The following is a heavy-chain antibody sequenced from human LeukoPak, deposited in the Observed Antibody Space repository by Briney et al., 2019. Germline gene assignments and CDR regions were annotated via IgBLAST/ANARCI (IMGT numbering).Heavy chain of an antibody. Sequence: QAGGSLRLSCAASGFTFSSYGMHWVRQAPGKGLEWVAVIWYDGSNKYYADSVKGRFTISRDNSKNTLYLQMNSLRAEDTALYYCAKDFVRYNIQFDYWGQGALVTVSS. J-gene: IGHJ4*02. CDR1: GFTFSSYG. D-gene: IGHD1-1*01. V-gene: IGHV3-33*06. CDR2: IWYDGSNK. CDR3: AKDFVRYNIQFDY.